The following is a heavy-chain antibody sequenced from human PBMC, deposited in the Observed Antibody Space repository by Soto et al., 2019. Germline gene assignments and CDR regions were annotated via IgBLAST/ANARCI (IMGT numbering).Heavy chain of an antibody. D-gene: IGHD3-3*01. CDR2: ISGSGGST. V-gene: IGHV3-23*01. Sequence: EVQLLESGGGLVQPGGSLRLSCAASGFTFSSYAMSWVRQAPGKGLEWVSAISGSGGSTYYADSVKGRFTISRDNSKNTLYLQMNSLRAEDTAVYYCAKDGRILEPYYYYMDVWGKRTTVTVSS. J-gene: IGHJ6*03. CDR1: GFTFSSYA. CDR3: AKDGRILEPYYYYMDV.